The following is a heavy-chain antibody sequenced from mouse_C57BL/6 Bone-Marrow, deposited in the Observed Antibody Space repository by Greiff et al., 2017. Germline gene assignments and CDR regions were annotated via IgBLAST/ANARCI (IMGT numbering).Heavy chain of an antibody. CDR2: IYPGSGST. D-gene: IGHD1-1*01. Sequence: VQLQQSGAELVKPGASVKMSCKASGYTFTSYWITWVKQRPGQGLEWIGDIYPGSGSTNYNEKFKSKATLTVDTSSSTAYMQLSSLTSEDSAVLYRARRGEYGSSHPDYWGQGTTLTVSS. J-gene: IGHJ2*01. CDR3: ARRGEYGSSHPDY. V-gene: IGHV1-55*01. CDR1: GYTFTSYW.